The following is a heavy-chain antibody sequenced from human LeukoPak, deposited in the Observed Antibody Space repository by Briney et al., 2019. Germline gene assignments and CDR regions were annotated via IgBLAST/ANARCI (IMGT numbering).Heavy chain of an antibody. CDR1: GYTFTSYG. CDR2: ISAYNGNT. V-gene: IGHV1-18*01. Sequence: ASVKVSCMASGYTFTSYGISWVRQAPGQGLEWMGWISAYNGNTNYAQKLQGRVTMTTDTSTSTAYMELRSLRSDDTAVYYCARDLGDIVVVPAATYYYYYMDVWGKGTTVTVSS. J-gene: IGHJ6*03. CDR3: ARDLGDIVVVPAATYYYYYMDV. D-gene: IGHD2-2*01.